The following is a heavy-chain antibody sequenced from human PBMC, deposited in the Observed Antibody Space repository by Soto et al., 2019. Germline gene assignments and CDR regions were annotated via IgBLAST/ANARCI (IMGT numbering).Heavy chain of an antibody. CDR2: ISGSGSST. V-gene: IGHV3-23*01. Sequence: TGGSLRLSWEASGFTFNNYAMTWVRQTPGKGLQWVSTISGSGSSTFYADSVRGRFTISRDNSKNTLYLQMNSLRAEDTASYYCAKEKIASTVADFFDYWGQGTLVTVSS. CDR1: GFTFNNYA. D-gene: IGHD6-19*01. J-gene: IGHJ4*02. CDR3: AKEKIASTVADFFDY.